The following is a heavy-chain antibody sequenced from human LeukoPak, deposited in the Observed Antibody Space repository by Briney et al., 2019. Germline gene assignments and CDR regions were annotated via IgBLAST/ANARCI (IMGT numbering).Heavy chain of an antibody. Sequence: GGSLRLSCAASGFTFINHAMTWVRQAPGKGLEWVSAIGGSGGVTYYADSVRGRFTISRDNSKNTLYLQMNSPRADDMAVYYCAKDHNDFWSGYPPNWGQGTLVTVSS. CDR1: GFTFINHA. CDR2: IGGSGGVT. V-gene: IGHV3-23*01. D-gene: IGHD3-3*01. J-gene: IGHJ4*02. CDR3: AKDHNDFWSGYPPN.